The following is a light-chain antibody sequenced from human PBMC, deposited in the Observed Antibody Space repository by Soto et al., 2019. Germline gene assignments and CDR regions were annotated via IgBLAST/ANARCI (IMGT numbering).Light chain of an antibody. J-gene: IGLJ2*01. V-gene: IGLV1-40*01. Sequence: QSVLTPPPSVSGAPGQRVTISCTGSSSNIGAGYDVHWYQQLPGTAPKLLIYGNSNRPSGVPDRFSGSKSGTSASLAITGLQAEDEADYYCQSYDSSLSGSGVVFGGGTQLTVL. CDR3: QSYDSSLSGSGVV. CDR2: GNS. CDR1: SSNIGAGYD.